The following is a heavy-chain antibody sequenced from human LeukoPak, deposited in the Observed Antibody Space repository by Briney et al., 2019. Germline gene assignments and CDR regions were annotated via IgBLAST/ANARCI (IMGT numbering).Heavy chain of an antibody. CDR1: GGSISSYY. CDR3: TXGSIAYYYMDV. CDR2: IYYSGST. D-gene: IGHD3-16*01. J-gene: IGHJ6*03. Sequence: SETLSLTCTVSGGSISSYYWSWIRQPPGKGLEWIGNIYYSGSTNYNPSLKSRVTISVDTSKNQFSLKLSSVTAADTAVYYCTXGSIAYYYMDVWGKGTTVTISS. V-gene: IGHV4-59*01.